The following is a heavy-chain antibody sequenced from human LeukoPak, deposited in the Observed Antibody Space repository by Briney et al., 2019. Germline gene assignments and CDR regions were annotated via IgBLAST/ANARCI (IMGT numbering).Heavy chain of an antibody. D-gene: IGHD4-23*01. CDR2: IYYSGST. Sequence: SETLSLTCTVSGGSISSSSYYWGWIRQPPGKGLEWIGSIYYSGSTYYNPSLKSRVTISVDTSKNQFSLKLSSVTAADTAVYYCARLSGLRWGYFQHWGQGTLVTVSS. CDR3: ARLSGLRWGYFQH. J-gene: IGHJ1*01. CDR1: GGSISSSSYY. V-gene: IGHV4-39*01.